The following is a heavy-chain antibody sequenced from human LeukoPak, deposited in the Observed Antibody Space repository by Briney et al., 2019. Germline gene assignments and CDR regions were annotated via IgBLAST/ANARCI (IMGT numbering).Heavy chain of an antibody. CDR3: ASISQYYYDSSGYYSMVRNAFDI. CDR2: INPNSGGT. Sequence: GASVKVSCKASGYTFTGYYMHWVRQAPGQGLEWMGWINPNSGGTNYAQKFQGRVTMTRDMSISTAYMELSRLRSDDTAVYYCASISQYYYDSSGYYSMVRNAFDIWGQGTMVTVSS. D-gene: IGHD3-22*01. V-gene: IGHV1-2*02. CDR1: GYTFTGYY. J-gene: IGHJ3*02.